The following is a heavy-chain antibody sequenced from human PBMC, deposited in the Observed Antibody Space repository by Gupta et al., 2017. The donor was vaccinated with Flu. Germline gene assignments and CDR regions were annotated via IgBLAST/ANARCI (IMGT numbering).Heavy chain of an antibody. CDR3: ARERDFDGSAEWFDT. D-gene: IGHD2-15*01. CDR1: GFTFSDYY. CDR2: INTHGTYI. J-gene: IGHJ5*02. Sequence: QLVVSVGGFVKPGGPLTLPSSAPGFTFSDYYMSWLRRAPGKGLEWVSYINTHGTYITYAESGRGRFTISRDNGKNSLHLKMNSLSAEDTAIYYWARERDFDGSAEWFDTWGQGTLVTVSS. V-gene: IGHV3-11*05.